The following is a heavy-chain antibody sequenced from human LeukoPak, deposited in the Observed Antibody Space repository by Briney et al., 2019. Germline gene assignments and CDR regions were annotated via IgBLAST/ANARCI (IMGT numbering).Heavy chain of an antibody. CDR1: GYTFTSYG. V-gene: IGHV1-18*01. CDR2: INAYNGNT. Sequence: ASVKVSCKASGYTFTSYGLSWVRQAPGQGLEWMGWINAYNGNTNYAQKLQGRITMTTDTSTSTAYMELRSLRSDDTAVYYCARDGELCNHCAWGQGTLVTVSS. J-gene: IGHJ5*02. CDR3: ARDGELCNHCA. D-gene: IGHD1-7*01.